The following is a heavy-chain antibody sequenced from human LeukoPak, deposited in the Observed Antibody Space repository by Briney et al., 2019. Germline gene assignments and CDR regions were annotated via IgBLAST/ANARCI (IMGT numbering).Heavy chain of an antibody. CDR3: ARGGGHAFDI. J-gene: IGHJ3*02. CDR2: IRYDGSNT. CDR1: GFIFSSYG. D-gene: IGHD3-16*01. V-gene: IGHV3-30*02. Sequence: GGSLRLSCAASGFIFSSYGMHWVRQAPGKGLEWVAFIRYDGSNTYYADSVKGRFTISRDNSKNTLYLQMNSLRAEDTAVYYCARGGGHAFDIWGQGTMVTVSS.